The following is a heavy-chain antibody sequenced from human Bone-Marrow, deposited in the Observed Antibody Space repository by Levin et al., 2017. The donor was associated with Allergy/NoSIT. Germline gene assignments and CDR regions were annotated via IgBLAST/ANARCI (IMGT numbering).Heavy chain of an antibody. D-gene: IGHD6-13*01. CDR2: IKSKSDGVTT. V-gene: IGHV3-15*01. Sequence: GESLKISCAASGFTFSAVWMNWVRQAPGKGLEWVGRIKSKSDGVTTDYAAPVKGRFTISRDDSKTTFYLHMNSLKTEDTALYYCTIIKGGSTWQPSFWGQGTLVTVSS. CDR1: GFTFSAVW. CDR3: TIIKGGSTWQPSF. J-gene: IGHJ4*02.